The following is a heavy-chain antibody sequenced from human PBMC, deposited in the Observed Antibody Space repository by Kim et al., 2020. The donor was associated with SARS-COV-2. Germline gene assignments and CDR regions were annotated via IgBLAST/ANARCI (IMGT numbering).Heavy chain of an antibody. D-gene: IGHD2-8*01. Sequence: ASVKVSCKASGYTFTSYYMHWVRQAPGQGLEWMGIINPSGGSTSYAQKFQGRVTMTRDTSTSTVYMELSSLRSEDTAVYYCARLLCLRYCTWRDDAFDIWGQGTMVTVSS. CDR3: ARLLCLRYCTWRDDAFDI. CDR2: INPSGGST. J-gene: IGHJ3*02. CDR1: GYTFTSYY. V-gene: IGHV1-46*01.